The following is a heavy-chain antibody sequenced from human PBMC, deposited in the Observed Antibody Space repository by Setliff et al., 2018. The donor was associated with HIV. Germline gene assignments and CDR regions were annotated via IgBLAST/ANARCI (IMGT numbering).Heavy chain of an antibody. V-gene: IGHV4-4*02. CDR3: ARHKDPPGSRWIFYYYYMDL. CDR2: IYHTGSS. D-gene: IGHD6-13*01. Sequence: SETLSLTCAVSGGSISSSNWWSWVRQPPGKGLEWIGEIYHTGSSNYNPSLKSRVTISVDKSKNQFSLKLNSVTAADTAVYYCARHKDPPGSRWIFYYYYMDLWGGGTTVTVSS. CDR1: GGSISSSNW. J-gene: IGHJ6*03.